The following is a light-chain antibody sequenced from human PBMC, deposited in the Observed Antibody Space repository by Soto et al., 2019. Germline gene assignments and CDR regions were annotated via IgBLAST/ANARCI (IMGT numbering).Light chain of an antibody. Sequence: QSVLTQPASVSRSPGQSITISCTGTSSDVGAYNYDSWYQQYPGEAPKVIIYDVSHRPAGGSNRFSGSKSGNTASLSFSCFQTQDEADYYCSSYTSATTYVFGTGTKVTVL. CDR1: SSDVGAYNY. CDR2: DVS. J-gene: IGLJ1*01. CDR3: SSYTSATTYV. V-gene: IGLV2-14*01.